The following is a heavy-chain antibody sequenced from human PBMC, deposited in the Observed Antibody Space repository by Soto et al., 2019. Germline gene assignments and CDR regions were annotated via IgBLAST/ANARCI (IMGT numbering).Heavy chain of an antibody. CDR1: GVSMNSSSYA. Sequence: ETLTLTSTAAGVSMNSSSYAWGWLRQPPGKGLEWIGSIYYSGSTYYNPSLKSRVTISVDTSKNQFSLKLSSVTYADTAVYYCARRNEEGHYYDSSGYYKYWGQGTLVTVSS. V-gene: IGHV4-39*01. D-gene: IGHD3-22*01. CDR3: ARRNEEGHYYDSSGYYKY. CDR2: IYYSGST. J-gene: IGHJ4*02.